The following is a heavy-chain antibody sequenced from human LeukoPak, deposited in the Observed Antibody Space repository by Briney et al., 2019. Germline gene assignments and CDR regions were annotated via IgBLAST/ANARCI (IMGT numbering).Heavy chain of an antibody. V-gene: IGHV4-59*01. CDR1: GGSISSYY. CDR2: IYYSGST. Sequence: SETLSLTCTVSGGSISSYYWSWIRQPPGKGLEWIGCIYYSGSTNYNPSPKSRVTISVDTSKNQFSLKLSSVTAADTAVYYCARVLSSSWSYYYYYGMDVWGQGTTVTVSS. CDR3: ARVLSSSWSYYYYYGMDV. J-gene: IGHJ6*02. D-gene: IGHD6-13*01.